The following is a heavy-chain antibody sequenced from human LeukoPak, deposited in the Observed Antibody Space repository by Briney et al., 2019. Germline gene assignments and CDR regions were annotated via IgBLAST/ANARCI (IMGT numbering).Heavy chain of an antibody. CDR2: IGAYNGNT. Sequence: ASVKVSCKASGYTFTSFGISWVRQAPGQGLEWMGWIGAYNGNTKYGQKLQGRVTMTTDTSTSTAYMELRSLRSDYAAVYYCARDQMNIAAAGAYFDYWGQGTLVTVSS. CDR3: ARDQMNIAAAGAYFDY. CDR1: GYTFTSFG. J-gene: IGHJ4*02. D-gene: IGHD6-13*01. V-gene: IGHV1-18*01.